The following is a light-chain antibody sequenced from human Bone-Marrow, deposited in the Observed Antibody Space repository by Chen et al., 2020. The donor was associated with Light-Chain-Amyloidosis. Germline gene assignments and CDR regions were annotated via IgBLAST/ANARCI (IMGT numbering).Light chain of an antibody. CDR3: QVWDRSSDRPV. Sequence: SYVLTQPSSVSVAPGPTATMACGGNNIGSTSVHWYQQTTGQAPPLVVYDDSDRPSGIPERLSGSNSGNTATLTISRVEAGDEADYYCQVWDRSSDRPVFGGGTKLTVL. CDR1: NIGSTS. CDR2: DDS. J-gene: IGLJ3*02. V-gene: IGLV3-21*02.